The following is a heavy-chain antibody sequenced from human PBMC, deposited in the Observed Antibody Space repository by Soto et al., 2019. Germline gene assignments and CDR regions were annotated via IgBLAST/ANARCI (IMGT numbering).Heavy chain of an antibody. CDR2: INRSGNT. CDR1: GGSISSGGYY. J-gene: IGHJ4*02. D-gene: IGHD5-12*01. CDR3: ARGIVTTFPYFDS. Sequence: PSETLSLTCTVSGGSISSGGYYWAWIRQPPGKGLEWIGKINRSGNTNNNPSLKSRVTTSVDTSKNQFSLKLSSVTAADTAVYYCARGIVTTFPYFDSWGQGTLVTVSS. V-gene: IGHV4-39*07.